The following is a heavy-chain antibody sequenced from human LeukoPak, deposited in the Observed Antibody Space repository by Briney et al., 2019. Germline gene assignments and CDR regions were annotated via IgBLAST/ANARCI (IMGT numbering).Heavy chain of an antibody. Sequence: GGSLRLSCAASGFTFSSYEMNWVRQAPGKGLEWVSYISSSGSTIYYADSVKGRFTISRDNAKNSLYLQMNRLRAEDTAVYYCARAGPSSSWHQFDYWGQGTLVTVSS. CDR3: ARAGPSSSWHQFDY. D-gene: IGHD6-13*01. J-gene: IGHJ4*02. CDR1: GFTFSSYE. CDR2: ISSSGSTI. V-gene: IGHV3-48*03.